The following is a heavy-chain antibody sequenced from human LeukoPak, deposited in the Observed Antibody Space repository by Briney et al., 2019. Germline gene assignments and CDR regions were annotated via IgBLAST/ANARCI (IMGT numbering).Heavy chain of an antibody. J-gene: IGHJ4*02. CDR3: AKDPGVVPAHYFDY. CDR2: TGSTGVST. V-gene: IGHV3-23*01. Sequence: GGSLGLSCAASGFTFSSYAMNWVRQAPGKGLERVSATGSTGVSTFYADSVKGRFTVSRDNSKNTLSLQMNSLRAEDTAVYYCAKDPGVVPAHYFDYWGQGILVTVSS. D-gene: IGHD2-2*01. CDR1: GFTFSSYA.